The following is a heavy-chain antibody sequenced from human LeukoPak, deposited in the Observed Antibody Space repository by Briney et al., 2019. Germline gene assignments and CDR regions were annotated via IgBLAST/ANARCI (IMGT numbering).Heavy chain of an antibody. CDR2: INHSGST. D-gene: IGHD3-10*01. CDR1: GYSISSGGYS. V-gene: IGHV4-30-2*01. CDR3: ARLYRGYGSNP. J-gene: IGHJ5*02. Sequence: SQTLSLTCGVSGYSISSGGYSWHWIRQPPGKGLEWIGEINHSGSTNYNPSLKSRVTISVDTSKNQFSLKLSSVTAADTAVYYCARLYRGYGSNPWGQGTLVTVSS.